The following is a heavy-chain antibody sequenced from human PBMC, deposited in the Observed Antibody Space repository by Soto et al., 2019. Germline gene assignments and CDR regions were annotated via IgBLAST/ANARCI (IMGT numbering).Heavy chain of an antibody. CDR1: GFTFSSVW. V-gene: IGHV3-7*01. J-gene: IGHJ6*02. Sequence: EVQLVESGGGLVQPGGSLRLSCATSGFTFSSVWMSWVRQAPGKGLEWVANIKPDGSEKYYVDSVKGRFTISRDNAKNSVDLLMNSLRGDDTAIYYCARGRGLDVWGQGTTVTVSS. CDR3: ARGRGLDV. CDR2: IKPDGSEK.